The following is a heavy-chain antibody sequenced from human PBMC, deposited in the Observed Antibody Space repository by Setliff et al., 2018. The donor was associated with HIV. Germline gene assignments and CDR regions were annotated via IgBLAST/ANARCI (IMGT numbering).Heavy chain of an antibody. V-gene: IGHV5-51*01. Sequence: GESLKISCKGSGYSFTSYWVGWVRQMPGRGLEWMGFINPSTSEVRYRPSLQGQVTMSVDKSISTAFPQWSSLAASDTAMYYCVRDQIGDVQVAGTWGTWGQGTLVTVSS. D-gene: IGHD6-19*01. CDR2: INPSTSEV. CDR3: VRDQIGDVQVAGTWGT. J-gene: IGHJ5*02. CDR1: GYSFTSYW.